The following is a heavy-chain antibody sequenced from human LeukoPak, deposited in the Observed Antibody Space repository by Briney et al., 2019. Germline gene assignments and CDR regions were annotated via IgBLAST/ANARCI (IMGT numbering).Heavy chain of an antibody. J-gene: IGHJ6*02. Sequence: ASVKVSCKASGYTFTGYYMHWVRQAPGQGLEWMGWINPNSGGTNYAQKFQGRVTMTRDTSISTAYMELSRLRSDDTAVYYCAREPYSYAYYYCGMDVWGQGTTVTVSS. V-gene: IGHV1-2*02. CDR1: GYTFTGYY. D-gene: IGHD5-18*01. CDR3: AREPYSYAYYYCGMDV. CDR2: INPNSGGT.